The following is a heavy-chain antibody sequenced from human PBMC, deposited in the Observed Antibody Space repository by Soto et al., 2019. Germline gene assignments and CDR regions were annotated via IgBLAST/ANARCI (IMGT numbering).Heavy chain of an antibody. CDR2: IYYSGST. V-gene: IGHV4-59*01. D-gene: IGHD3-3*01. CDR1: GGSISSYY. CDR3: ARGKPGDFWSGYNAFDI. Sequence: KTSETLSLTCTVSGGSISSYYWSWIRQPQGKGLEWIGYIYYSGSTNYNPSLKIRVTISVDTYKNQFSLKLSSVTAADTSLYDCARGKPGDFWSGYNAFDIWGQGTMVTVS. J-gene: IGHJ3*02.